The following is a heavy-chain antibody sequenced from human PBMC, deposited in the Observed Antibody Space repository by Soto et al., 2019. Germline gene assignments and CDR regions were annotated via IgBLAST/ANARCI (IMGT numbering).Heavy chain of an antibody. CDR3: ARDFRGTMVRGVMEDY. Sequence: PGGSLRLSCAASGFPFSSYAMHWVRQAPGKGLEWVAVISYDGSNKYYADSVKGRFTISRDNSKNTLYMQMNSLRAEDTAVYYCARDFRGTMVRGVMEDYWGQGTLVTVSS. CDR2: ISYDGSNK. V-gene: IGHV3-30-3*01. J-gene: IGHJ4*02. CDR1: GFPFSSYA. D-gene: IGHD3-10*01.